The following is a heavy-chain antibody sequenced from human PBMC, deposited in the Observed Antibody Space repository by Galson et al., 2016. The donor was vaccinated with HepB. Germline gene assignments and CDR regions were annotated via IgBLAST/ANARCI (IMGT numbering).Heavy chain of an antibody. CDR1: GFAFTDYG. Sequence: SLRLSCAASGFAFTDYGMHWVRQAPGKGLEWVANIRQDAREKYYVDSVRGRFTVSRDNAKNSPYLQMNSLRAEDTAVYYCARGDSNSLYDSSGMDVWGQGTTVTVSS. CDR2: IRQDAREK. V-gene: IGHV3-7*04. D-gene: IGHD6-13*01. J-gene: IGHJ6*02. CDR3: ARGDSNSLYDSSGMDV.